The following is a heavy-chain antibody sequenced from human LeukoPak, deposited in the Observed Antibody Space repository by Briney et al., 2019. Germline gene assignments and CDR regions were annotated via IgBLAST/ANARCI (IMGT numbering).Heavy chain of an antibody. V-gene: IGHV1-2*02. D-gene: IGHD2-8*01. CDR3: ARAGTYCTNGVCNKIPDY. Sequence: ASVKVSCNASGYTFTGYYMHWVRQAPGQGLEWLGWINPNSGGTNYAQKSQRRVTMTRDTSISTAYMELSRLRSDDTAVYYWARAGTYCTNGVCNKIPDYWGEGTLVTVSS. CDR2: INPNSGGT. CDR1: GYTFTGYY. J-gene: IGHJ4*02.